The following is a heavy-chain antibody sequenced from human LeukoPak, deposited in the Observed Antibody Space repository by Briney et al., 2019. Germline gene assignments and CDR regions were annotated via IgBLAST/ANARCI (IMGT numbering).Heavy chain of an antibody. Sequence: SETLSLTCAVYGGSFSGYYWSWIRQPPGKGLEWIGEINHSGSTNYNPSLKSRVTISVDTSKNQFSLKLSSVTAADTAVYYCARGKTRFYYYMDVWAKGPRSPSP. J-gene: IGHJ6*03. CDR1: GGSFSGYY. CDR3: ARGKTRFYYYMDV. CDR2: INHSGST. D-gene: IGHD2-2*01. V-gene: IGHV4-34*01.